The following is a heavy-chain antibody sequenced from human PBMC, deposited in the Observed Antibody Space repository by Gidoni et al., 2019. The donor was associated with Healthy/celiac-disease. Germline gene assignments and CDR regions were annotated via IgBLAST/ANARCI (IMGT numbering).Heavy chain of an antibody. CDR3: ARRVQALEPRRGWFDP. Sequence: EVQLVQSGAEVKKPGESLKISCKGSGSLFTRYWIGWVRQMPGKCLEWMGIIYPGDSDTRYSPSFQGQGTISADKSISTAYLQWSSLKASDNAMYYCARRVQALEPRRGWFDPWGQGTLVTVSS. CDR1: GSLFTRYW. J-gene: IGHJ5*02. CDR2: IYPGDSDT. V-gene: IGHV5-51*01. D-gene: IGHD1-1*01.